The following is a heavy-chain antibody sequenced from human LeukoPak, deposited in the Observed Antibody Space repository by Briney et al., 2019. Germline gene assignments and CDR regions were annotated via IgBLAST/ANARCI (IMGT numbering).Heavy chain of an antibody. CDR2: IDPSDSYT. Sequence: GESLRISCKGSGYSFTSYWISWVRQMPGKGLEWMGRIDPSDSYTNYSSSFQGHVTISADKSISTAYLQWSSLKASDTAMYYCARRGYYDILTGYYRGDYYYGMDVWGQGTTVTVSS. CDR3: ARRGYYDILTGYYRGDYYYGMDV. J-gene: IGHJ6*02. V-gene: IGHV5-10-1*01. D-gene: IGHD3-9*01. CDR1: GYSFTSYW.